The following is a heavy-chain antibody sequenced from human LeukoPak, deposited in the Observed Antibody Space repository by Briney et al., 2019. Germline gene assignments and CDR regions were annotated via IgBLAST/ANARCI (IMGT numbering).Heavy chain of an antibody. J-gene: IGHJ6*03. CDR1: GGSISSYY. CDR2: MYYSGST. CDR3: ARLTKNDSGSFRFGKKKRGYMDV. Sequence: PSETLSLTCTVSGGSISSYYWSWIRQPPGKGLEWIGYMYYSGSTNYNPSLKSRVTISVDTSKNQFSLKLSSVTAADTAVYYCARLTKNDSGSFRFGKKKRGYMDVWGKGTTVTISS. V-gene: IGHV4-59*12. D-gene: IGHD3-10*01.